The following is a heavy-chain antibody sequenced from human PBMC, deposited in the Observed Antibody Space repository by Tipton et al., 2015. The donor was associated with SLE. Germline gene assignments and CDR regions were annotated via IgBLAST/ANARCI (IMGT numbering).Heavy chain of an antibody. CDR1: GGTFSSYA. D-gene: IGHD3-10*01. CDR3: LYGSGSYYHPSPESAFDI. CDR2: IIPIFGTA. J-gene: IGHJ3*02. Sequence: QVQLVQSGAEVKKPGSSVKVSCKASGGTFSSYAISWVRQAPGQGLEWMGGIIPIFGTANYAQKFQGRVTITTDESTSTAYMELSSLRSEDTAVYYCLYGSGSYYHPSPESAFDIWGQGTMVTVSS. V-gene: IGHV1-69*01.